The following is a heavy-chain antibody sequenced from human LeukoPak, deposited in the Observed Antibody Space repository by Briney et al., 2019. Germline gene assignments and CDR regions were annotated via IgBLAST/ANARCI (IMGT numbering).Heavy chain of an antibody. CDR3: ARGYSSSWLWVNY. Sequence: ASVKVSCKASGYTFTGYYIHWVRQAPGQGLEWMGGIIPIFGTANYAQKFQGRVTITTDESTSTAYMELSSLRSEDTAVYYCARGYSSSWLWVNYWGQGTLVTVSS. J-gene: IGHJ4*02. CDR2: IIPIFGTA. D-gene: IGHD6-13*01. CDR1: GYTFTGYY. V-gene: IGHV1-69*05.